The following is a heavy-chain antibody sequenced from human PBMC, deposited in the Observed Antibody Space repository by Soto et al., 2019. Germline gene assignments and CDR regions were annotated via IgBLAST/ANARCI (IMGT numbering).Heavy chain of an antibody. D-gene: IGHD3-16*01. V-gene: IGHV1-18*01. J-gene: IGHJ6*02. Sequence: QVQLVQSGAEVKNPGASVKVSCKASGYRFTSYGIGWVRQAPGQGLKWMGWINAYNGNTNYAQNLQGRVTLTTDTSTSTAYMELRSLRSHHTAVYYCAMVDVYVTPSPQDVWGQGTTVTVSS. CDR2: INAYNGNT. CDR3: AMVDVYVTPSPQDV. CDR1: GYRFTSYG.